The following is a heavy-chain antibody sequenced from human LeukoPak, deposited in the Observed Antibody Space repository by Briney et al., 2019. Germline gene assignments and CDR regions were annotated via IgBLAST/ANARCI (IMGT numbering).Heavy chain of an antibody. CDR1: GGSISSYY. V-gene: IGHV4-4*07. CDR3: ARDFPGRDWVDP. Sequence: PSETLSLTCTVSGGSISSYYWSWIRQPAGKGLEWIGRIYTSGNTNYNPSLKSRVTISVDKSKNQFSLQLSSVTAADTAVYYCARDFPGRDWVDPWGQGNLVTVS. J-gene: IGHJ5*02. CDR2: IYTSGNT. D-gene: IGHD1-26*01.